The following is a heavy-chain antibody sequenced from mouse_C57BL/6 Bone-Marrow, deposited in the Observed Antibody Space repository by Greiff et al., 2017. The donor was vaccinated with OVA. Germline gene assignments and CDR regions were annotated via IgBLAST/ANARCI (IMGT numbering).Heavy chain of an antibody. J-gene: IGHJ1*03. V-gene: IGHV1-15*01. CDR1: GYTFTDYE. CDR3: TRERPTVVAFYWYFDV. CDR2: IDPETGGT. Sequence: VKLQQSGAELVRPGASVTLSCKASGYTFTDYEMHWVKQTPVHGLEWIGAIDPETGGTAYNQKFKGKAILTADKSSSTAYMELRSLTSEDSAVYYCTRERPTVVAFYWYFDVWGTGTTVTVSS. D-gene: IGHD1-1*01.